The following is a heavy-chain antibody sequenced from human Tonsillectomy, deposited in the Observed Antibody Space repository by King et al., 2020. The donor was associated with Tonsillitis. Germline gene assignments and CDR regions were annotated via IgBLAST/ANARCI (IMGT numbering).Heavy chain of an antibody. V-gene: IGHV3-30*18. CDR2: ILYDGSNE. D-gene: IGHD6-6*01. CDR1: GFSFSSYG. Sequence: QLVQSGGGVVQPGGSLRLSCAASGFSFSSYGMHWVRQAPGKGLEWVAVILYDGSNEYCADSVKGRFTISRDNSKNTLYLQMNSLRAEDTAVYYCAKDGYSSSSIVDYWGQGTLVTVSS. J-gene: IGHJ4*02. CDR3: AKDGYSSSSIVDY.